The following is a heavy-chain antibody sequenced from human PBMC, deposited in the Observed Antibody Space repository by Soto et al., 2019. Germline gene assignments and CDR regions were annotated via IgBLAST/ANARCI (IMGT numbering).Heavy chain of an antibody. CDR2: IYYSGST. J-gene: IGHJ6*02. CDR3: ARELRFGEDYYGMDV. Sequence: SLTCTVSGGSISSGGYYWSWIRLHPGKGLEWIGYIYYSGSTYYNPSLKSRVTISVDTSKNQFSLKLSSVTAADTAVYYCARELRFGEDYYGMDVWGQGTTVTVS. V-gene: IGHV4-31*03. D-gene: IGHD3-10*01. CDR1: GGSISSGGYY.